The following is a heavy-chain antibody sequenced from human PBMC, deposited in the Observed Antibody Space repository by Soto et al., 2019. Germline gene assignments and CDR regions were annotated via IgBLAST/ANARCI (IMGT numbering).Heavy chain of an antibody. CDR3: AALTGQWLVQSYWYFDL. J-gene: IGHJ2*01. CDR1: GFTFSSYA. CDR2: ISGSCGST. V-gene: IGHV3-23*01. Sequence: GGSLRLSCAASGFTFSSYAMSWVRQAPGKGLEWVSAISGSCGSTYFADSVKGRFTISRDNSKNTLYLQMNSLRAEDTAVYYCAALTGQWLVQSYWYFDLWGRGTLVTVSS. D-gene: IGHD6-19*01.